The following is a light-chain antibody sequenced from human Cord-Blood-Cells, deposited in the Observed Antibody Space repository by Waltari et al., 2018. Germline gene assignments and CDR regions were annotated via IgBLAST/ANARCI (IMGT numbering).Light chain of an antibody. J-gene: IGLJ3*02. V-gene: IGLV2-14*03. CDR1: SSAVGGYNY. Sequence: QSALTQPASVSGSPGLSLTISCTGTSSAVGGYNYFSWYQQHPGKAPKLMMYDVSNRPSGVSNRFSGSKSGNTASLTISGLQAEDEADYYCSSYTSSSTWVFGGGTKLTVL. CDR2: DVS. CDR3: SSYTSSSTWV.